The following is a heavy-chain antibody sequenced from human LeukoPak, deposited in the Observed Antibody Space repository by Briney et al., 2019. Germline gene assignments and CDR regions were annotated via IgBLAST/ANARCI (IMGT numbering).Heavy chain of an antibody. J-gene: IGHJ4*02. CDR2: IYYSGSS. V-gene: IGHV4-39*07. CDR3: ARKDLTFGDYVG. Sequence: SETLSLTCTVSGGSISTSNYYWGWIRQPPGKGLEWIGSIYYSGSSYYNPSLKSRVTISVDTSKNQFSLKVTSVTAADTAVYFCARKDLTFGDYVGWGQGTLVTVSS. CDR1: GGSISTSNYY. D-gene: IGHD4-17*01.